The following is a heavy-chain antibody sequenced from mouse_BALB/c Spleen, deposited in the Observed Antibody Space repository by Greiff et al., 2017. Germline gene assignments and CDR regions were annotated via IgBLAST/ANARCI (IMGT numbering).Heavy chain of an antibody. V-gene: IGHV1-14*01. D-gene: IGHD1-2*01. CDR3: ARSLLRLRDYFDY. Sequence: EVQLQQSGPELVKPGASVKMSCKASGYTFTSYVMHWVKQKPGQGLEWIGYINPYNDGTKYNEKFKGKATLTSDKSSSTAYMELSSLTSEDSAVYYCARSLLRLRDYFDYWGQGTTLTVSS. J-gene: IGHJ2*01. CDR2: INPYNDGT. CDR1: GYTFTSYV.